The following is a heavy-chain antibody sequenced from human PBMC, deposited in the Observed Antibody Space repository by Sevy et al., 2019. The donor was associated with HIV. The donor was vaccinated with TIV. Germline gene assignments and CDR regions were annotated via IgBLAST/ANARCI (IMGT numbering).Heavy chain of an antibody. Sequence: GGSLRLSCGASGFIFSNAWMSWVRQAPGKGLEWVGRIKSKADGGTPDYAEPVKGTFTISRDDSINTLYRQMNSLRTDDTAVYYCGYSEYGYYYDYWGQGTLVTVSS. V-gene: IGHV3-15*01. J-gene: IGHJ4*02. D-gene: IGHD1-26*01. CDR2: IKSKADGGTP. CDR3: GYSEYGYYYDY. CDR1: GFIFSNAW.